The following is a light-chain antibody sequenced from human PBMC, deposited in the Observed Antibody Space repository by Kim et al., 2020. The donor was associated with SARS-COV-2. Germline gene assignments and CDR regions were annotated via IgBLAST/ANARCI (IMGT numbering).Light chain of an antibody. V-gene: IGKV3-11*01. CDR2: DAS. CDR1: QSVSTY. J-gene: IGKJ4*01. CDR3: QQRSDWPLA. Sequence: EVVLTQSPATLSLSPGDRATLSCRASQSVSTYLAWYQQKPGQPPRLLIYDASNRVTGIPARFSGTGSGTDFTLTISSLEPEDFAVYYCQQRSDWPLAFGGVTKLEI.